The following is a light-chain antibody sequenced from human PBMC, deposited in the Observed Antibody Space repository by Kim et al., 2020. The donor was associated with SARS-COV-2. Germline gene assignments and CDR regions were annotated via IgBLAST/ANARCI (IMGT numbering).Light chain of an antibody. CDR1: QSVSSNY. CDR3: QQYSSSPAT. CDR2: GVS. Sequence: SPGERATLSGRASQSVSSNYLAWYQQKPGQAPRLLIYGVSSRATGIPDRFSGSGSGTDFTLTITRLEPEDFAVYYCQQYSSSPATFGQGTKVDIK. J-gene: IGKJ1*01. V-gene: IGKV3-20*01.